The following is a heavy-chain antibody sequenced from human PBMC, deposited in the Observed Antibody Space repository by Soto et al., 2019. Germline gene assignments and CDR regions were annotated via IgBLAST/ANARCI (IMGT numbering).Heavy chain of an antibody. J-gene: IGHJ4*02. CDR2: IYYSGST. V-gene: IGHV4-59*01. CDR3: AREGYGSGSLRLWYYFDY. Sequence: SETLSLTCTVSGGSISSYYWSWIRQPPGKGLEWIGYIYYSGSTNYNPSLKSRVTISVDTSKNQFSLKLSSVTAADTAVYYCAREGYGSGSLRLWYYFDYWGQGTLVTVSS. D-gene: IGHD3-10*01. CDR1: GGSISSYY.